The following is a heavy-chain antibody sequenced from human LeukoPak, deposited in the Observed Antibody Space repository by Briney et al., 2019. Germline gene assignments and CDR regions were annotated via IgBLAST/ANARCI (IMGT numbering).Heavy chain of an antibody. CDR3: ARDVDGYSFDY. CDR2: ISSSGSTI. CDR1: GGSFSGYY. D-gene: IGHD5-24*01. V-gene: IGHV3-11*01. J-gene: IGHJ4*02. Sequence: LSLTCAVYGGSFSGYYWSWIRQPPGKGLEWVSYISSSGSTIYYADSVKGRFTISRDNAKNSLYLQMNSLRAEDTAVYYCARDVDGYSFDYWGQGTLVTVSS.